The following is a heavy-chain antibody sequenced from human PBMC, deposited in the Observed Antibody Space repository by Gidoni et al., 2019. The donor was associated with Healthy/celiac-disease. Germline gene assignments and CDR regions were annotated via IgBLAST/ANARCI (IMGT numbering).Heavy chain of an antibody. V-gene: IGHV1-69*09. J-gene: IGHJ6*02. D-gene: IGHD3-10*01. Sequence: QVQLVQSGAEVKKPGSSVKVSCKASGDTFSSYAISWVRQAPGQGLEWMGRIIPILGIANYAQKFQGRVTITADKSTSTAYMELSSLRSEDTAVYYCARGNYYGIESYGMDVWGQGTTVTVSS. CDR2: IIPILGIA. CDR3: ARGNYYGIESYGMDV. CDR1: GDTFSSYA.